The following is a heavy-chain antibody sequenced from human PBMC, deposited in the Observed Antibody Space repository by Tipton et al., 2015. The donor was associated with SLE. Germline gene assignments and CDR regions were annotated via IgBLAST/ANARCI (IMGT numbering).Heavy chain of an antibody. V-gene: IGHV3-30*12. CDR3: AKDTHTGVIPGY. D-gene: IGHD3-22*01. Sequence: SLRLSCAASGITFSSYGMHWVRQAPGKGLEWVAVISYDGSNKYYADSVKGRFTISRDNSKNTLYLQMNSLRAEDTAVYYCAKDTHTGVIPGYWGQGTLVTVSS. CDR2: ISYDGSNK. CDR1: GITFSSYG. J-gene: IGHJ4*02.